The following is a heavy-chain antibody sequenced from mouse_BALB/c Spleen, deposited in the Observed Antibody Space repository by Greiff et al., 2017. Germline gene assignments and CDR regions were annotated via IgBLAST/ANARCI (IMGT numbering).Heavy chain of an antibody. Sequence: VQLQQPGAELVRPGASVKLSCKASGYTFTSYVMHWVKQKPGQGLEWIGYINPYNDGTKYNEKFKGKATLTSDKSSSTAYMELSSLTSEDSAVYYCATGDGYGYFEVWGAGTTVTVSS. CDR2: INPYNDGT. V-gene: IGHV1-14*01. CDR3: ATGDGYGYFEV. D-gene: IGHD2-3*01. J-gene: IGHJ1*01. CDR1: GYTFTSYV.